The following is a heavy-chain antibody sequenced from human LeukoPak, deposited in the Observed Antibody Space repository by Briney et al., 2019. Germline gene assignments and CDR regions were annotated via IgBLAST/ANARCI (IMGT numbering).Heavy chain of an antibody. J-gene: IGHJ3*02. D-gene: IGHD3-22*01. CDR2: IYPAYSDT. CDR1: GYIFTTYW. V-gene: IGHV5-51*01. CDR3: ARYHSNSSGYYAPDI. Sequence: GESLKISCKGSGYIFTTYWIAWVRQMPGKGLEWMGIIYPAYSDTRYSPSFQGQVTISADKSISTASLQWSSLGASDTAIYYCARYHSNSSGYYAPDIWGQGTMVTVSS.